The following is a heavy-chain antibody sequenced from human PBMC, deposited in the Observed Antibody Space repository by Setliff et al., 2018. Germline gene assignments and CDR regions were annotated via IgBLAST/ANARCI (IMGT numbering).Heavy chain of an antibody. CDR1: GGSISTYY. J-gene: IGHJ6*03. Sequence: SETLSLTCTVSGGSISTYYWSWIRQPPGKGLEWIGYISYSGRTNYNPSLRSRVTISVDTSHHNLSLKLSSVTAADTAVYYCAKCGGDHCCPLNYYQYMDVWGKGTTVTVSS. CDR2: ISYSGRT. CDR3: AKCGGDHCCPLNYYQYMDV. V-gene: IGHV4-59*08. D-gene: IGHD2-21*02.